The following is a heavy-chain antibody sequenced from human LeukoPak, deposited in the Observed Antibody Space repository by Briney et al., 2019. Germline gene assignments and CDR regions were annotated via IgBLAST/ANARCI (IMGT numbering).Heavy chain of an antibody. V-gene: IGHV3-21*06. CDR2: ITSSSSYI. J-gene: IGHJ6*03. Sequence: GGSLRLSCGASGFTFSSYWMHWVRQAPGKGLEWVSSITSSSSYIYYADSVKGRFTISRDNAKNSLYLQMDSPRVEDTAEYYCARDPYSGNYGAYYYYYMDVWGKGTTVTVSS. CDR1: GFTFSSYW. D-gene: IGHD1-26*01. CDR3: ARDPYSGNYGAYYYYYMDV.